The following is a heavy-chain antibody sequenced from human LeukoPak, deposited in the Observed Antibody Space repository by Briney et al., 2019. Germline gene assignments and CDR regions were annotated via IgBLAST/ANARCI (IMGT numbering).Heavy chain of an antibody. CDR3: AGRRISLFGFFLGSGTFDL. J-gene: IGHJ3*01. CDR2: IYPIDSAT. V-gene: IGHV5-51*01. D-gene: IGHD3-3*01. CDR1: HYTFTNYW. Sequence: PGESLKISCNGSHYTFTNYWIGWVRQVPGRGLEWMGIIYPIDSATKYSPSFQGQVTISADRSINTAYLQWSSLQASDTGIYYCAGRRISLFGFFLGSGTFDLWGQGTLVTVSS.